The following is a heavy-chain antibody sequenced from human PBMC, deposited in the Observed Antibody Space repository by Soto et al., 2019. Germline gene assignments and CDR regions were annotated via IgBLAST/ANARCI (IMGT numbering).Heavy chain of an antibody. CDR1: GFTFSTYS. J-gene: IGHJ6*02. D-gene: IGHD5-18*01. CDR2: ISSSSGYI. V-gene: IGHV3-21*01. Sequence: EVQLVESGGGLVNPGGSLRLSCAASGFTFSTYSMNWVRQAPGKWLEWVSSISSSSGYIYYADSVKGRFTISRDDAKNSLSLQMNSLRAEDTAVYYCARVRSYSYGQGYGMDVWGQGTTVTVSS. CDR3: ARVRSYSYGQGYGMDV.